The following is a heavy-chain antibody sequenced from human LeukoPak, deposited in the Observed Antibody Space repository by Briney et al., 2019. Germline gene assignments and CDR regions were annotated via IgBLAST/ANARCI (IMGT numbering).Heavy chain of an antibody. D-gene: IGHD5-18*01. CDR3: ARLTIYNYVYYMDV. CDR1: GFTFSSYA. Sequence: GGSLRLSCAASGFTFSSYAMSWVRQAPGKGLEWVSVISGSGGSTYYADSVKGRFTISRDYAKNSLYLQMNSLRAEDTAVYYCARLTIYNYVYYMDVWGKGTTVTVSS. V-gene: IGHV3-23*01. J-gene: IGHJ6*03. CDR2: ISGSGGST.